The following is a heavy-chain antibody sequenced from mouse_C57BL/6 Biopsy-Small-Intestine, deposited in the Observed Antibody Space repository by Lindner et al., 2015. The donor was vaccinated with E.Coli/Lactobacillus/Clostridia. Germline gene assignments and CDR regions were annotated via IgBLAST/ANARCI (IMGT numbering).Heavy chain of an antibody. CDR1: GYTFTSYV. CDR2: FNPYNDNT. Sequence: VQLQESGPELVKPGASVKMSCKASGYTFTSYVLHWVKQKPGQGLEWIGYFNPYNDNTKYNEKFKGKATLISDKSSTTVYMEFSSLTSEDSAVYYCARHLYDGPGSPFAYWGQGTLVTVSA. J-gene: IGHJ3*01. D-gene: IGHD2-3*01. CDR3: ARHLYDGPGSPFAY. V-gene: IGHV1-14*01.